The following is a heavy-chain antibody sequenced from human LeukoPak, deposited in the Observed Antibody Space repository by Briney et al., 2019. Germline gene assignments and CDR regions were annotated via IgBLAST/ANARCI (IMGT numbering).Heavy chain of an antibody. CDR2: SSSDENNK. Sequence: GGSLRLSCAATGFTFSNSAMHWVRQVPGKGLEWVAVSSSDENNKYYADFVKGRFTISRDNSKNTLFLQMNSLRVEDTAVYYCAYDFWSGYSHWGQGTLVTVSS. D-gene: IGHD3-3*01. J-gene: IGHJ4*02. CDR3: AYDFWSGYSH. V-gene: IGHV3-30-3*01. CDR1: GFTFSNSA.